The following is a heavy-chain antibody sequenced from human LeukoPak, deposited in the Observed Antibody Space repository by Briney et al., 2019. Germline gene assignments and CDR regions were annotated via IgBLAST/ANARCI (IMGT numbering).Heavy chain of an antibody. D-gene: IGHD5-18*01. CDR3: ARSRPAYSYDY. CDR1: GFTFSSYA. J-gene: IGHJ4*02. Sequence: GGSLRLSCAASGFTFSSYAMSWVRQAPGKGLEWVSAISGSGGSTYYADSVKGRFTISRDNAKNSLYLQMNSLRAEDTAVYYCARSRPAYSYDYWGQGTLVTVSS. V-gene: IGHV3-23*01. CDR2: ISGSGGST.